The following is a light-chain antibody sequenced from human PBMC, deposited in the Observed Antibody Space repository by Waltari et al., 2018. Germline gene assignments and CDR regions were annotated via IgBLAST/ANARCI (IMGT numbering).Light chain of an antibody. V-gene: IGKV6-21*01. J-gene: IGKJ4*01. CDR3: QQSKSFPLT. CDR2: YAL. Sequence: EIVLTQSPDFPSVTPQEKVTITCRASQNIYKCLHWYQQKPDQTPKLLIKYALQRLSCVPSSVSGSGAETDFSLTNNGLEAEDAATYYCQQSKSFPLTFGGGTKVEIK. CDR1: QNIYKC.